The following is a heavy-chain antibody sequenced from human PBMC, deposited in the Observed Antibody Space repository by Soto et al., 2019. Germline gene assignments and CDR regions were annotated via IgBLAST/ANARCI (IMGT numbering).Heavy chain of an antibody. CDR3: ARGPLVVFNYFES. V-gene: IGHV1-69*02. Sequence: QVQLVQSGTEVKKPGSSVKVSCKASGGTFRNYPINWVRQAPGQGLEWMGSIFPLTDIPDYAQNFQARLTISADKXTSTAYMELSSLTSDDTAMYFCARGPLVVFNYFESWGQGTLVTVSS. CDR2: IFPLTDIP. J-gene: IGHJ4*02. CDR1: GGTFRNYP.